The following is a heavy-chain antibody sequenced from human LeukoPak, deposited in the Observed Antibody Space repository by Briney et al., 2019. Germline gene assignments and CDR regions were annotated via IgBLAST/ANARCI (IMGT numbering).Heavy chain of an antibody. V-gene: IGHV4-4*02. CDR2: IYHSGST. CDR1: GGSISSSNW. J-gene: IGHJ5*02. Sequence: SETLSLTCAVSGGSISSSNWWSWVRQPPGKGLEWIGEIYHSGSTNYNPSLKSRVTISVDKSKNQFSLKLSSVTAADTAVYYCAREGEGIVLMVYATSGGWFDPWGQGTLVTVSS. D-gene: IGHD2-8*01. CDR3: AREGEGIVLMVYATSGGWFDP.